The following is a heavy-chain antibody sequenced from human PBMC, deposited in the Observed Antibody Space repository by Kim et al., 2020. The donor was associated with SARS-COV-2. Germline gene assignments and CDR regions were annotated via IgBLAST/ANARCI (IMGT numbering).Heavy chain of an antibody. Sequence: GGSLRLSCTASGFTFGDYAMSWFRQAPGKGLEWVGFIRSKAYGGTTEYAASVKGRFTISRDDSKSIAYLQMNSLKTEDTAVYYCTSLYYDILTGYPTLDYWGQGTLVTVSS. J-gene: IGHJ4*02. V-gene: IGHV3-49*03. CDR3: TSLYYDILTGYPTLDY. CDR1: GFTFGDYA. CDR2: IRSKAYGGTT. D-gene: IGHD3-9*01.